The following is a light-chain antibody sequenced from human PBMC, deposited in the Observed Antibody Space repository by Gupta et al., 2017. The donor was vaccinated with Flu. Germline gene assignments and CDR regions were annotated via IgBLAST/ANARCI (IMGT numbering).Light chain of an antibody. Sequence: FVRTQPPSVSGAPGQRVTISFTGSTSTIGAGYNVHWYQQVTGRAPKRLIFGNNNRPSGVADRFSGSKSGTSASLVIAGLQDEDEADYYCQSYDNSLSGSKVFGGGTKLTVL. J-gene: IGLJ3*02. CDR1: TSTIGAGYN. CDR2: GNN. V-gene: IGLV1-40*01. CDR3: QSYDNSLSGSKV.